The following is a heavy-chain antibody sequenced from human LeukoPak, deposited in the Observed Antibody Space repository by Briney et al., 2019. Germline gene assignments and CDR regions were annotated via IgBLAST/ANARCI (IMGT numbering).Heavy chain of an antibody. V-gene: IGHV3-23*01. CDR2: ISGSGGST. D-gene: IGHD3-22*01. CDR3: AKVGARDYDSSGYLPSGFDY. J-gene: IGHJ4*02. Sequence: GGCLRLSCAASGFTFSSYAMSWVRQAPGKGLEWVSAISGSGGSTYYADSVKGRFTISRDNSKNTLYLQMNSLRAEDTAVYYCAKVGARDYDSSGYLPSGFDYWGQGTLVTVSS. CDR1: GFTFSSYA.